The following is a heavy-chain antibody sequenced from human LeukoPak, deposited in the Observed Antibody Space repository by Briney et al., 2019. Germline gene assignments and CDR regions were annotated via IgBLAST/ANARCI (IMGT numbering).Heavy chain of an antibody. Sequence: SETLSLTCTVSGGSLSSYYWSWLRQPPGKGLEWVGRIYTSGSTNYNPSLKSRVTMSVDTSKNQFSLKLSSVTAADTAVYYCSGYCSSTSCYGIDYWGQGTLVTVSS. CDR2: IYTSGST. D-gene: IGHD2-2*01. V-gene: IGHV4-4*07. J-gene: IGHJ4*02. CDR1: GGSLSSYY. CDR3: SGYCSSTSCYGIDY.